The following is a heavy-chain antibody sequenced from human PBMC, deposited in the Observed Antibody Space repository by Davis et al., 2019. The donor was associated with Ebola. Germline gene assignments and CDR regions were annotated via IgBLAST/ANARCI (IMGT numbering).Heavy chain of an antibody. CDR1: GGSISSSSYY. CDR3: ARTFYYYAASGNYFDYYYGMDI. J-gene: IGHJ6*04. V-gene: IGHV4-39*07. D-gene: IGHD3-22*01. CDR2: INHEGSS. Sequence: MPSETLSLTCTVSGGSISSSSYYWGWIRQPPGQGLEWVGEINHEGSSNYNPSLKSRLTISVDTSKNQFSLKLSSVTAADTAVYYCARTFYYYAASGNYFDYYYGMDIWGKGTTVTVSS.